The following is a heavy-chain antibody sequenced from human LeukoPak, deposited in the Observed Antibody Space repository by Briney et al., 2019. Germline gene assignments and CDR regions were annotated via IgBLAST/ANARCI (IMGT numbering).Heavy chain of an antibody. V-gene: IGHV3-30-3*01. CDR2: ISYDGSNK. J-gene: IGHJ4*02. CDR1: GFTFRSYA. D-gene: IGHD1-26*01. CDR3: ARDPGGSYFDY. Sequence: GGSLRLSCAASGFTFRSYAMPWVRQAPGRGLEWVAVISYDGSNKYYAGSVKGRFTISRDNSKNTLYLQMNSLRAQDTAVYYCARDPGGSYFDYWGQGNLVTVSS.